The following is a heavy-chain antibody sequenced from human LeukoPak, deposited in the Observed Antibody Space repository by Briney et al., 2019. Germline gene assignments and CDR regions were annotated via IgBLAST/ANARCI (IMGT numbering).Heavy chain of an antibody. D-gene: IGHD6-19*01. J-gene: IGHJ4*02. Sequence: GGPLRLSCAASGFTVSSNYMTWVRQAPGKGLEWVSVIYSGGSTYYADSVKGRFTISRDNSKNTLYLQMNSLRAEDTAVYYCARAGGSSGWSHYFDYWGQGTLVTDSS. CDR1: GFTVSSNY. CDR2: IYSGGST. CDR3: ARAGGSSGWSHYFDY. V-gene: IGHV3-66*01.